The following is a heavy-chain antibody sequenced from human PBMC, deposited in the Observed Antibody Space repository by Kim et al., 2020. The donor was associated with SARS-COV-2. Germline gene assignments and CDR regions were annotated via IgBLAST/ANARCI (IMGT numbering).Heavy chain of an antibody. V-gene: IGHV3-21*01. CDR3: ARLRGSSGDDAFDI. J-gene: IGHJ3*02. Sequence: GGSLRLSCAASGFTFSSYSMNWVRQAPGKGLEWVSSISSSSSYLYYADSVKGRFTISRDNAKNSLYLQMNSLRAEDTAVYYCARLRGSSGDDAFDIWGQGTMVTVSS. CDR2: ISSSSSYL. D-gene: IGHD3-10*01. CDR1: GFTFSSYS.